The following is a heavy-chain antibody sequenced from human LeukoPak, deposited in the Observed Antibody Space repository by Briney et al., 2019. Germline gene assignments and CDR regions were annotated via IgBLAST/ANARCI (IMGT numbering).Heavy chain of an antibody. V-gene: IGHV1-18*04. D-gene: IGHD2-2*01. Sequence: VASVKVSCEASGYTFTSYGISWVRQAPGQGLEWMGWISAYNGNTNYAQKLRGRFTMTTDTSTSTAYMELRSLRSDDTAVYYCARSPLGYCSSTSCEDPWFDYWGQGTLVTVSS. CDR2: ISAYNGNT. CDR3: ARSPLGYCSSTSCEDPWFDY. CDR1: GYTFTSYG. J-gene: IGHJ4*02.